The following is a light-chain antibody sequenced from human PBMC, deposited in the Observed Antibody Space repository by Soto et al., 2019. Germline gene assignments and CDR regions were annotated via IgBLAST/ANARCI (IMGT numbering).Light chain of an antibody. J-gene: IGKJ1*01. V-gene: IGKV3-15*01. Sequence: EIVITHSPATLSVSPGERATLFCRASQSVSSNLAWYQQKPGEAPRLLIYGASTRATGIPARFSGSGSGTEFTLTISSLQSEDFAVYYCQQYNNWPGWTFGQGTKVEIK. CDR2: GAS. CDR1: QSVSSN. CDR3: QQYNNWPGWT.